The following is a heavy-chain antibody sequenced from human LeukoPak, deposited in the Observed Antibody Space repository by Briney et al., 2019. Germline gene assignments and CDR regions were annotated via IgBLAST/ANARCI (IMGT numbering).Heavy chain of an antibody. CDR2: IYHSGST. V-gene: IGHV4-59*12. CDR3: ARAPYSSGWYPDY. Sequence: SETLSLTCTVSGGSISSYYWSWIRQPPGKGLEWIGYIYHSGSTYYNPSLKSRVTISVDRSKNQFSLKLSSVTAADTAVYYCARAPYSSGWYPDYWGQGTLVTVSS. D-gene: IGHD6-19*01. CDR1: GGSISSYY. J-gene: IGHJ4*02.